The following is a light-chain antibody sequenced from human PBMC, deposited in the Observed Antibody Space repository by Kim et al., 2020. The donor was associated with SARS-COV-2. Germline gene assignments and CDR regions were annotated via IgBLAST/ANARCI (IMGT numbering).Light chain of an antibody. CDR3: QQYHYWPPLT. CDR1: QDLCTN. J-gene: IGKJ5*01. Sequence: SPHEGCSLTCRCSQDLCTNLASYPQRPDQIPRLLIYSASTRATAIPARFSGSGSGTEFTLTVSGLQFEDFAVDYCQQYHYWPPLTFGQGTRLEIK. V-gene: IGKV3-15*01. CDR2: SAS.